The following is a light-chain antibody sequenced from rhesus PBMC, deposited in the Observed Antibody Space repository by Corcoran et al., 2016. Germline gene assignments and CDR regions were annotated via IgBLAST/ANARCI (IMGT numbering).Light chain of an antibody. J-gene: IGKJ4*01. CDR1: QNINNW. CDR3: LQYSSSPPLT. CDR2: RAS. Sequence: DIQMTQSPSSLSASVGDTVTITCRASQNINNWLAWYQQKPGRAPKLLIFRASSLQFGVPSSFSGRGSGTDFTLTISSLQPEEFATYYCLQYSSSPPLTFGGGTKVEIK. V-gene: IGKV1-22*01.